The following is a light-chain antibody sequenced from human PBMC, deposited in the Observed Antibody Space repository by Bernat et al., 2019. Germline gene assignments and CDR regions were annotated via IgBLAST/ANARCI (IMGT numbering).Light chain of an antibody. CDR3: QVYDSSTYHYV. J-gene: IGLJ1*01. V-gene: IGLV3-21*04. Sequence: SYVLTQPPSVSVAPGKTARITCGGINIENKNVHWYQHKPGQAPVLVISHDTDRPSGIPDRFSGSNSGNTATLSISRVEAGDEADYFCQVYDSSTYHYVFGTGTKVTVL. CDR1: NIENKN. CDR2: HDT.